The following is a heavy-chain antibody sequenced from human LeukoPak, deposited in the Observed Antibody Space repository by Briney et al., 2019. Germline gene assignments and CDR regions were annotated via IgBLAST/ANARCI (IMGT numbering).Heavy chain of an antibody. Sequence: LSLTCTVSGGSISSSIYYWGWIRQPPGKGLEWVTVISHDANTKYYADSVKGRFTISRDNSKNTLYLQMNSLRAEDTAVYYCARELERPNFFDYWGQGTLVTVSS. CDR2: ISHDANTK. V-gene: IGHV3-30*04. CDR1: GGSISSSI. D-gene: IGHD1-1*01. J-gene: IGHJ4*02. CDR3: ARELERPNFFDY.